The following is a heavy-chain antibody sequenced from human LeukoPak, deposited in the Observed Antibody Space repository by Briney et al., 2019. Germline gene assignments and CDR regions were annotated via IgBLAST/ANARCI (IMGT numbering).Heavy chain of an antibody. D-gene: IGHD3-9*01. J-gene: IGHJ4*02. CDR3: ARMALLTGGIPSGFIY. CDR2: TSYNGSVN. Sequence: GRSLSLSCVGSGFTFGHVALHWVRQAPGKGREWVAVTSYNGSVNFYADSVRGRFTISRDNSKNTLFLQMSSLRVEDRAVYYCARMALLTGGIPSGFIYWGQGTLVTVSS. CDR1: GFTFGHVA. V-gene: IGHV3-30-3*01.